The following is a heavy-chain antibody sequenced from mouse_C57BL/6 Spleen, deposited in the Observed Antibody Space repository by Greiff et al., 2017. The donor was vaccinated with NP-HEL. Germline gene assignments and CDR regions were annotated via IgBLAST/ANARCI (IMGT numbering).Heavy chain of an antibody. J-gene: IGHJ3*01. V-gene: IGHV1-50*01. D-gene: IGHD3-2*02. Sequence: QVQLQQPGAELVKPGASVKLSCKASGYTFTSYWMQWVKQRPGQGLEWIGEIDPSDSYTNYNQKFKGKATLTVDTSSSTAYMQLSSLTSEDSAVYYCARAQATPYWGQGTLVTVSA. CDR2: IDPSDSYT. CDR1: GYTFTSYW. CDR3: ARAQATPY.